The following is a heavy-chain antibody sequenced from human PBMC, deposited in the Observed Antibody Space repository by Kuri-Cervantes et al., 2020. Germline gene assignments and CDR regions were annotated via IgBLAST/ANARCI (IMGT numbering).Heavy chain of an antibody. D-gene: IGHD4-11*01. V-gene: IGHV4-38-2*01. CDR3: ARVAYSSREAPQ. Sequence: SQTLSLTCAVSGYSISSGYYWGWIRQPPGKGLEWIGSIYHSGSTYYNPSLKSRVTISVDTSKNQFSLKLTSVSAADTAFYYCARVAYSSREAPQWGQGTLVTVSS. J-gene: IGHJ1*01. CDR1: GYSISSGYY. CDR2: IYHSGST.